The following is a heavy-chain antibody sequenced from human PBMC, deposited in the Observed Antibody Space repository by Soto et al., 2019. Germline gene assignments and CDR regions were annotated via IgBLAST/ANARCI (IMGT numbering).Heavy chain of an antibody. V-gene: IGHV3-21*01. D-gene: IGHD4-17*01. J-gene: IGHJ3*01. CDR1: GFTFSSYS. CDR3: AKGSGDFLRSDGFDD. CDR2: ISSRSGWI. Sequence: EVQLVESGGGLVKPGGSLRLSCAASGFTFSSYSMNWVRLAPGKGLEWVSSISSRSGWIYYADSVKGRFTISRDNAKNSLYLQMSSLRAEDTAVYYCAKGSGDFLRSDGFDDWGQGTMVTVSS.